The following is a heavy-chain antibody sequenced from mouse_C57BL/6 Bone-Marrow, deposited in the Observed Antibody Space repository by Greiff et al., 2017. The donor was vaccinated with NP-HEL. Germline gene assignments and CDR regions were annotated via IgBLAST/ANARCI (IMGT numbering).Heavy chain of an antibody. J-gene: IGHJ2*01. Sequence: EVKLQESGPELVKPGASVKISCKASGYSFTGYYMNWVKQSPEKSLEWIGEINPSTGGTTYNQKFKAKATLTVDKSSSTAYMQLKSLTSEDSAVYYCARFRWLLLGNYFDYWGQGTTLTVSS. CDR2: INPSTGGT. CDR1: GYSFTGYY. CDR3: ARFRWLLLGNYFDY. V-gene: IGHV1-42*01. D-gene: IGHD2-3*01.